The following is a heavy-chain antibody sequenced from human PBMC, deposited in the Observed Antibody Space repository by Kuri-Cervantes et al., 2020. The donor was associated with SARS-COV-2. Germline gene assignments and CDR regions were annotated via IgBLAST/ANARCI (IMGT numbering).Heavy chain of an antibody. Sequence: GGSLRLSCAASGFTFSSYSMNWVRQAPGKGLEWVSYISSSGSTIYYADSVKGRFTISRDNAKNSLYLQMNSLRAEDTAVYYCASPQPSGYSYGHDAFDIWGQGTMVTVSS. CDR3: ASPQPSGYSYGHDAFDI. CDR1: GFTFSSYS. CDR2: ISSSGSTI. D-gene: IGHD5-18*01. V-gene: IGHV3-48*04. J-gene: IGHJ3*02.